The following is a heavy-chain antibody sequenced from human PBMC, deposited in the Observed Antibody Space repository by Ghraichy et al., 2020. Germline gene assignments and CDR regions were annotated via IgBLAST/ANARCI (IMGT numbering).Heavy chain of an antibody. CDR2: TWFDGSNK. CDR1: GFNFSNYG. V-gene: IGHV3-33*01. Sequence: GGSLRLSCAASGFNFSNYGMHWVRQAPGKGLEWVAVTWFDGSNKYYADSVKGRFTISRDDSMHTLYLQMNSLRAEDTAVYYCAREVVVAATRVVNGLDVWGQGTTVTVSS. CDR3: AREVVVAATRVVNGLDV. J-gene: IGHJ6*02. D-gene: IGHD2-15*01.